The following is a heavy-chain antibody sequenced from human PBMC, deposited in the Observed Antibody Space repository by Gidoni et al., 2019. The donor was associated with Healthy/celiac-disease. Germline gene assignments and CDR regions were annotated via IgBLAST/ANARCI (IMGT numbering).Heavy chain of an antibody. V-gene: IGHV4-59*01. Sequence: QVQLQASGPGLVKPSETLSLTCTVSGGSISSYYWSWIRQPPGKGLAWVGYIYYSGSTNYNPSLKSRVTISVDTSKYQFALKLSSVTAADTAVYYCARGGIAVAEGGLDYWGQGTLVTVSS. CDR3: ARGGIAVAEGGLDY. J-gene: IGHJ4*02. CDR1: GGSISSYY. D-gene: IGHD6-19*01. CDR2: IYYSGST.